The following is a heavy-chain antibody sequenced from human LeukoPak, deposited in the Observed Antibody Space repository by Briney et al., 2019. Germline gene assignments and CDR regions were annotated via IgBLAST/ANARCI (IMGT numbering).Heavy chain of an antibody. V-gene: IGHV3-33*08. CDR3: ARDAERGFDYSNSLNY. J-gene: IGHJ4*02. Sequence: GGSLRLSCAVSGFTYRHYGMQWVRQAPGKGREWVAVIWSDGTGKYYSDAVKGRFTISRDNFRNTLYLQMTSLRGEDTAVHYCARDAERGFDYSNSLNYWGQGTLVPVSS. CDR1: GFTYRHYG. CDR2: IWSDGTGK. D-gene: IGHD4-11*01.